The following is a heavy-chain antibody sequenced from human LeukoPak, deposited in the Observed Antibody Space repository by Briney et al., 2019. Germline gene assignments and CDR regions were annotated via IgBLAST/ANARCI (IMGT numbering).Heavy chain of an antibody. D-gene: IGHD3-16*02. Sequence: GGSLRLSCAASGFTFSNYWMTWVRQAPGRGLEWAANIRQDGSEKYYVDSVKGRFTISRDNAKNSLYLQMNSLRAEDTAVYYCARDYVWGSDRYTDYWGQGTLVTVSS. CDR1: GFTFSNYW. CDR2: IRQDGSEK. V-gene: IGHV3-7*05. J-gene: IGHJ4*02. CDR3: ARDYVWGSDRYTDY.